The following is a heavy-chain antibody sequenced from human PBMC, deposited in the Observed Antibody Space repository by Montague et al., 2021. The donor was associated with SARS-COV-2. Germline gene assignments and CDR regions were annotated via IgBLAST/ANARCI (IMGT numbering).Heavy chain of an antibody. D-gene: IGHD3-3*01. CDR2: INHRGST. J-gene: IGHJ3*02. CDR3: ARGTGHRTITLFRVIISGHVFDI. CDR1: GGSFSGYY. Sequence: SETLSLTCAVYGGSFSGYYWSWIRQPPGKGLEWIGEINHRGSTNYNPSLKSRVIISVDTSKNQFSLKLSSVTAAGTAVYYCARGTGHRTITLFRVIISGHVFDIWGQGTMVTVSS. V-gene: IGHV4-34*01.